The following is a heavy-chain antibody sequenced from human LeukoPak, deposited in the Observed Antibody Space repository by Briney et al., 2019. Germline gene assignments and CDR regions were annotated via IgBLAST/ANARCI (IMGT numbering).Heavy chain of an antibody. CDR3: AKDRLEYSSSGYYYMDV. D-gene: IGHD6-6*01. J-gene: IGHJ6*03. V-gene: IGHV3-23*01. CDR1: GFTFSSYA. CDR2: ISGSGGST. Sequence: GGSLRLSCAASGFTFSSYAMSWVRQAPGKGLEWVSVISGSGGSTYYADSVKGRFTISRDNSKNTLYLQMNSLRAEDTAVYYCAKDRLEYSSSGYYYMDVWGKGTTVTVSS.